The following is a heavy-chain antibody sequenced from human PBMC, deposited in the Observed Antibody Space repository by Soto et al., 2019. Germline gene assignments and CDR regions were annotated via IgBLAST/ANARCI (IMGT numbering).Heavy chain of an antibody. J-gene: IGHJ6*02. CDR2: LSSAGRST. V-gene: IGHV3-30*18. Sequence: SRRPSWAVSGPTFSTYGTHGCRQSPGKGLEGGAVLSSAGRSTFYADSVKGRFTISRDNPKSTLYLQMNSLRAEDTAVFYCAKDLGSIFGVVAYGMDVWGQGTTVTASS. CDR3: AKDLGSIFGVVAYGMDV. CDR1: GPTFSTYG. D-gene: IGHD3-3*01.